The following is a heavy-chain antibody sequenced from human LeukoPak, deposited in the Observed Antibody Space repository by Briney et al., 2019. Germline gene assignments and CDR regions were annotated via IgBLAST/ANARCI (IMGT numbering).Heavy chain of an antibody. CDR1: GGSISSYY. D-gene: IGHD6-13*01. CDR3: ARGRMYSSSWYVYFQH. CDR2: IYTSGST. Sequence: PSETLSLTCTVSGGSISSYYWSWIRQPAGKGLEWIGRIYTSGSTNYNPSLKSRVTMSVDTSKNQFSLKLSSVTAADTAVYYCARGRMYSSSWYVYFQHWGQGTLVTVSS. V-gene: IGHV4-4*07. J-gene: IGHJ1*01.